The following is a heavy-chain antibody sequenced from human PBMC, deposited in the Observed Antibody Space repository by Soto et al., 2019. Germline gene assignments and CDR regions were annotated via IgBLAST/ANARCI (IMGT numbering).Heavy chain of an antibody. J-gene: IGHJ6*03. CDR1: GFTFYDYG. V-gene: IGHV3-20*01. CDR2: INWNGGST. D-gene: IGHD2-8*01. CDR3: ARAGKDIVLMVYAPLHYYYYMDV. Sequence: PGGSLRLSCAASGFTFYDYGMSWVRQAPGKGLEWVSGINWNGGSTGYADSVKGRFTISRDNAKNSLYLQMNSLRAEDTALYHCARAGKDIVLMVYAPLHYYYYMDVWGKGTTVTVSS.